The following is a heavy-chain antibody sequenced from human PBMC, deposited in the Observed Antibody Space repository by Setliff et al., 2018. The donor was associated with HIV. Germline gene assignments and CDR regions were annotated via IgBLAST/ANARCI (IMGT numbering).Heavy chain of an antibody. J-gene: IGHJ5*02. CDR3: ARALYGDYGGDINWFDP. CDR2: INTNTGSP. V-gene: IGHV7-4-1*02. CDR1: GYSFINYA. D-gene: IGHD4-17*01. Sequence: ASVKVSCKTSGYSFINYAINWVRQAPGQGPEWMGWINTNTGSPTYAQAFTGRFVFSVDTSVTTAYLQISSLKAEDTAVYYCARALYGDYGGDINWFDPWGQGTLVTVSS.